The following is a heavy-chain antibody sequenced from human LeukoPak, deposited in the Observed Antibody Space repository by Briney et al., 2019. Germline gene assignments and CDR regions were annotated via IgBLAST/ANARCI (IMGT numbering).Heavy chain of an antibody. CDR3: ARSSPLVLEWLLPVRQLGVDY. CDR2: INTNTGNP. J-gene: IGHJ4*02. V-gene: IGHV7-4-1*01. CDR1: GYTFTSYA. Sequence: ASVTVSCKASGYTFTSYARNWVRQAPGQGLGWMGWINTNTGNPTYAHGFTGRFVFSLDTSVSTAYLQIGSLKAEDTAVYYCARSSPLVLEWLLPVRQLGVDYWGQGTLVTVSS. D-gene: IGHD3-3*01.